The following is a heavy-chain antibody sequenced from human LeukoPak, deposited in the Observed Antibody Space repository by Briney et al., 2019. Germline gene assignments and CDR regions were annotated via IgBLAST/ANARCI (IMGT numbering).Heavy chain of an antibody. D-gene: IGHD3-22*01. CDR3: ARDGYSKASSGYNPFDY. V-gene: IGHV3-7*01. CDR1: GFSVSSYW. Sequence: GGSLRLSCGVSGFSVSSYWMSWVRQAPGKGLEWVASIKQDGSDRYYVDSVKGRFTIARDDAKNSLYLQMNSLRAEDTAVYYCARDGYSKASSGYNPFDYWGQGTLVTVSS. J-gene: IGHJ4*02. CDR2: IKQDGSDR.